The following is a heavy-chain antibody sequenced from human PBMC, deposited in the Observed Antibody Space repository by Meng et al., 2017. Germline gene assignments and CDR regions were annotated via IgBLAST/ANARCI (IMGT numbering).Heavy chain of an antibody. CDR1: GYTFTSYY. CDR3: ARFIGVTFGGVIDAFDI. V-gene: IGHV1-46*01. Sequence: ASVKVSCKASGYTFTSYYMHWVRQAPGQGLEWMGIINPSGGSTSYAQKFQGRVTMTRDTSTSTVYMGLSSLRSEDTAVYYCARFIGVTFGGVIDAFDIWGQGTMVTVSS. D-gene: IGHD3-16*01. CDR2: INPSGGST. J-gene: IGHJ3*02.